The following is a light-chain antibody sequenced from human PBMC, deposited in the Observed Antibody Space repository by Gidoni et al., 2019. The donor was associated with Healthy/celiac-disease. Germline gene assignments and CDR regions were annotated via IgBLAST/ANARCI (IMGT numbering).Light chain of an antibody. Sequence: IVMTQSPDSLAVSLGERATINCKSSQSVLYSSNNENYLAWYQQKPGQPPKLLIYWASTRESGVPVRFSGSGSGADFTLTISNLQAEDVAVYYCQQYYSTPCTFGQGTKLEIK. CDR3: QQYYSTPCT. V-gene: IGKV4-1*01. CDR2: WAS. J-gene: IGKJ2*02. CDR1: QSVLYSSNNENY.